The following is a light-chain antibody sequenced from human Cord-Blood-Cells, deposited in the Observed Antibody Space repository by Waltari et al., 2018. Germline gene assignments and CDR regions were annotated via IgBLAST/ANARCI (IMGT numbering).Light chain of an antibody. Sequence: QSALTQPASVSGSPGQSITISCTGTSSDVGGYNYVSWYHTHPGKAPKLMFYEVSSRPSGVSKRLSGSESGNTASLTISGLQAEDEADFYCSSYTSSSSYVFGTGTKVTVL. CDR1: SSDVGGYNY. CDR3: SSYTSSSSYV. CDR2: EVS. V-gene: IGLV2-14*01. J-gene: IGLJ1*01.